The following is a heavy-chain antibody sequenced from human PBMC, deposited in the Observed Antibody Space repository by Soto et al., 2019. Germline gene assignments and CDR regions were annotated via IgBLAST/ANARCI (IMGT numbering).Heavy chain of an antibody. J-gene: IGHJ4*02. Sequence: QVQLVKSGAEVKKPGSSVKVSCKASGGTFSSYAISWVRQAPGQGLEWMGGIIPIFGTANYAQKFQGRVTITADESTSTAYMELSSLRSEDTAVYYCARDRGTYCGGDCYHPPDYWGQGTLVTVSS. CDR1: GGTFSSYA. V-gene: IGHV1-69*12. D-gene: IGHD2-21*02. CDR3: ARDRGTYCGGDCYHPPDY. CDR2: IIPIFGTA.